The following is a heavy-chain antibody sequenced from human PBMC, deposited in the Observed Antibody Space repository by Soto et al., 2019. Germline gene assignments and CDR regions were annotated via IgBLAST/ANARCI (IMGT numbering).Heavy chain of an antibody. CDR2: INSDASHT. D-gene: IGHD2-2*01. CDR3: VRDSPGINTSCYGNWFAP. J-gene: IGHJ5*02. Sequence: EVQLVESGGGLVQPGGSLRLSCAASGFTFSTYWMHWIRQVPGKGLEWVSRINSDASHTYYADSVKGRFTISRDNAKNTLQLEMNSLRAEDTAVYYSVRDSPGINTSCYGNWFAPWGQGTLVTVSS. V-gene: IGHV3-74*01. CDR1: GFTFSTYW.